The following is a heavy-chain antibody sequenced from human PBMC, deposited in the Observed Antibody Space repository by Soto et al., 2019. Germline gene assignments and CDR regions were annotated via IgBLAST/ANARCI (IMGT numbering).Heavy chain of an antibody. V-gene: IGHV1-69*01. CDR3: ARAPSAAAGKRGEENWFAP. J-gene: IGHJ5*02. Sequence: QVQLVQSGAEVKKPGSSVKVSCKASGGTFSSYAISWVRQAPGQGLEWMGGIIPIFGTANYAQKFQGRVSSTAEESTRTAYRERSRLRSEDTAVYYCARAPSAAAGKRGEENWFAPWGQGTLVTVSS. CDR2: IIPIFGTA. D-gene: IGHD6-13*01. CDR1: GGTFSSYA.